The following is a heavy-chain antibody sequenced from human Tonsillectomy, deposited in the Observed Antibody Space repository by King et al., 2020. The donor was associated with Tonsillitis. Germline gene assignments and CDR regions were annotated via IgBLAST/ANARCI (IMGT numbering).Heavy chain of an antibody. J-gene: IGHJ6*02. CDR1: GFTFSSYI. V-gene: IGHV3-21*01. Sequence: VQLVESGGGLVKPGGSLRLSCTASGFTFSSYIMNWVRQAPGKGLEWVSSISSSSSYIYYADSVKGRFTISRDNAKNSLHLQMNSLRAEDTAVYYCARTQHCSGGSCYTWKYYDYYGMDVWGQGTTVTVSS. D-gene: IGHD2-15*01. CDR3: ARTQHCSGGSCYTWKYYDYYGMDV. CDR2: ISSSSSYI.